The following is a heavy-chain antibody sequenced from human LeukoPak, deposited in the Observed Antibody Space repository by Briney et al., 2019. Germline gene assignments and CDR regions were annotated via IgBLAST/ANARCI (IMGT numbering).Heavy chain of an antibody. CDR3: ARGRINCSGGSCYRYFDL. Sequence: SETLSLTCAVYGGSFSGYYWSWIRQPPGKGLQWIGDINHSGSTNYNPSLKSRVTISVDTSKNQFSLKLSSVTAADTAVYYCARGRINCSGGSCYRYFDLWGRGTLVTVSS. CDR1: GGSFSGYY. CDR2: INHSGST. J-gene: IGHJ2*01. D-gene: IGHD2-15*01. V-gene: IGHV4-34*01.